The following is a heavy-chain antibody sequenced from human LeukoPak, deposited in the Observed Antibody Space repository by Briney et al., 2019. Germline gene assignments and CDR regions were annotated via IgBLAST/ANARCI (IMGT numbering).Heavy chain of an antibody. CDR2: INHSGST. CDR3: AIGGPGIVGALGAFDI. D-gene: IGHD1-26*01. V-gene: IGHV4-34*01. J-gene: IGHJ3*02. Sequence: SETLSLTCAVYGGSFSGYYWSWIRQPPGKGLEWIGEINHSGSTNYNPSLKSRVTISVDTSKNQFSLKLSSVTAADTAVYYCAIGGPGIVGALGAFDIWGQGTMVTVSS. CDR1: GGSFSGYY.